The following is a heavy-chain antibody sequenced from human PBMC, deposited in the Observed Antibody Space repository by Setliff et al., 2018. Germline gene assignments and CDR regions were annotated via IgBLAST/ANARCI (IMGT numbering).Heavy chain of an antibody. CDR1: GYTFTTFG. J-gene: IGHJ4*02. V-gene: IGHV1-18*04. Sequence: ASVKVSCKAFGYTFTTFGISWVRQAPGQGPEWMGWIGARNVQTRYAQKFQDRVTMTTDTSTSTGYMELGSLTTDDTAVYYCARLVRYCTTTTCQMVSGAEVWGQGTLVTVSS. D-gene: IGHD2-8*01. CDR3: ARLVRYCTTTTCQMVSGAEV. CDR2: IGARNVQT.